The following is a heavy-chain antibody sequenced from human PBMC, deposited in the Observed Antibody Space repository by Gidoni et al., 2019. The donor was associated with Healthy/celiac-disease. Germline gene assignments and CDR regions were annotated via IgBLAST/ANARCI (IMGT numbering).Heavy chain of an antibody. V-gene: IGHV3-9*01. D-gene: IGHD6-19*01. CDR2: ISWNSGSI. J-gene: IGHJ4*02. Sequence: EVQLVESGGGLVQPGRSLRLSCAASGFTFDDYAMHWVRQAPGKGLELVSGISWNSGSIGYADSVKGRFTISRDNAKNSLYLQMNSLRAEDTALYYCAKEGSGYSSGWHPPPLDYWGQGTLVTVSS. CDR3: AKEGSGYSSGWHPPPLDY. CDR1: GFTFDDYA.